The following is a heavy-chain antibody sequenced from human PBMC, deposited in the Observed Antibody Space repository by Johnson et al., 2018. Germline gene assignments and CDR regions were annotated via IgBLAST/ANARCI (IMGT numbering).Heavy chain of an antibody. J-gene: IGHJ1*01. CDR2: ISGSGGST. CDR3: ARAPVVVAATGPAEYFQH. CDR1: GFTFSSYA. D-gene: IGHD2-15*01. Sequence: VQLVQSGGGLVQPGGSLRLSCAASGFTFSSYAMSRVRQAPGKGLEWVSAISGSGGSTYYADSVKGRFTISRDNSTNTLYRQMNSLRAEDPAVYYCARAPVVVAATGPAEYFQHWGQGTLVIVSS. V-gene: IGHV3-23*04.